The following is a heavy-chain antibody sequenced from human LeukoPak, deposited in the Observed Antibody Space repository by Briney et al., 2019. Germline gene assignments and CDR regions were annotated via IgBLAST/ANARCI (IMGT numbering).Heavy chain of an antibody. V-gene: IGHV5-51*01. J-gene: IGHJ3*02. D-gene: IGHD7-27*01. CDR2: IYPGDSDT. CDR1: GYSFNTYW. CDR3: ARETGDQGYSLEGLSAFDI. Sequence: GESLKISCKGSGYSFNTYWIGWVRQMPGKGLEWMGIIYPGDSDTRYTPSFQGQVTISADKTIDTAYLQWSSLKASGTAMYYCARETGDQGYSLEGLSAFDIWGQGTMVTVSS.